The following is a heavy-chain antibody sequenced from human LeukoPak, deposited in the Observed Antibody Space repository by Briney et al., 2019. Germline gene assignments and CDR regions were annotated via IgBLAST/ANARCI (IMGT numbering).Heavy chain of an antibody. D-gene: IGHD3-16*01. CDR1: GFTFSSYW. V-gene: IGHV3-74*01. CDR3: ARYPATRGGSYYYYMDV. Sequence: PGGSLRLSCAASGFTFSSYWMHWVRQAPGEGLVWVSRINSDGSSTSYADSVKGRFTISRDNAKNTLYLQMNSLRAEDTAVYYCARYPATRGGSYYYYMDVWGKGTTVTISS. CDR2: INSDGSST. J-gene: IGHJ6*03.